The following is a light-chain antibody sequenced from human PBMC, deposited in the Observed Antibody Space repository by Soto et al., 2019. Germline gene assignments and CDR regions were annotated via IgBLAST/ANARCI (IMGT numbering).Light chain of an antibody. CDR3: SSFTDSFPLV. V-gene: IGLV2-14*01. Sequence: QSALTQPASVSGSPGQSITISCSGTSSDVGDYKYVSWYQRHPGKVPKLMIYEVSHRPSGVPDRFSGSKSGNTAFLTISGLQADDEADYYCSSFTDSFPLVFGGGTKVTVL. J-gene: IGLJ3*02. CDR2: EVS. CDR1: SSDVGDYKY.